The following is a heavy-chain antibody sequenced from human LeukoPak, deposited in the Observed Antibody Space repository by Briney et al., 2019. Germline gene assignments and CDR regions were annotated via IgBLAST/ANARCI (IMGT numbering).Heavy chain of an antibody. CDR1: GYTFTGYY. D-gene: IGHD6-19*01. Sequence: GASVKVSCKASGYTFTGYYMHWVRQAPGQGLEWMGWINPNSGGTNYAQKFQGRVTMTRDTSISTAYMELSRLRSDDTAVYYCARESGDRQWLVHYYYYYYMDVWGKGTTVTVSS. CDR3: ARESGDRQWLVHYYYYYYMDV. CDR2: INPNSGGT. V-gene: IGHV1-2*02. J-gene: IGHJ6*03.